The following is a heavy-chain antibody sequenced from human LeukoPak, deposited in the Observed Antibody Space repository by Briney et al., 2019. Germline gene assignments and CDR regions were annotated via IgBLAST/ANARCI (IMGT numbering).Heavy chain of an antibody. D-gene: IGHD6-6*01. J-gene: IGHJ4*02. CDR1: GGTFSSYA. CDR2: IIPIFGTA. Sequence: GSSVKVSCKASGGTFSSYAISWVRQAPGQGLEWMGGIIPIFGTANYAQKFQGRVTITADESTSTAYMELSSLRSEDTAVYYCARVPRDFYSSSSGGWGYFDYWGQGTLVTVSS. V-gene: IGHV1-69*01. CDR3: ARVPRDFYSSSSGGWGYFDY.